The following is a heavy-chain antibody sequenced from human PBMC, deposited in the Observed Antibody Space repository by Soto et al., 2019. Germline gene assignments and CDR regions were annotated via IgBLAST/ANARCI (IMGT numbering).Heavy chain of an antibody. Sequence: GGSLRLSCAASGFTFSSYGMHWVRQAPGKGLEWVAVISYDGSNKYYADSVKGRFTISRDNSKNTLYLQMNSLRAEDTAVYYCAKFWDRGVSPWFDPWGQGTLVTVSS. CDR1: GFTFSSYG. V-gene: IGHV3-30*18. J-gene: IGHJ5*02. D-gene: IGHD3-10*01. CDR3: AKFWDRGVSPWFDP. CDR2: ISYDGSNK.